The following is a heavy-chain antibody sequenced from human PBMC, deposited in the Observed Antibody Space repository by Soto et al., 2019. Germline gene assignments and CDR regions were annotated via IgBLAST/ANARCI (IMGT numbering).Heavy chain of an antibody. CDR2: IYPGDSDT. V-gene: IGHV5-51*01. CDR3: ARQVSVRYCSSTSCYHFDY. CDR1: GYSFTSYW. Sequence: GESLKISCKGSGYSFTSYWIGWVRQMPGKGLEWMGIIYPGDSDTRYSPSFQGQVTISADKSISTAYLQWSSLKASDTAMYYCARQVSVRYCSSTSCYHFDYWGQGTLVTVSS. D-gene: IGHD2-2*01. J-gene: IGHJ4*02.